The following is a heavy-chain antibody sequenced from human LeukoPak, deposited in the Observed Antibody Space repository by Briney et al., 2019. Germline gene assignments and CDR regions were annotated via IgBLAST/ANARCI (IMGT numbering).Heavy chain of an antibody. CDR2: TYYRSKWYN. J-gene: IGHJ4*02. Sequence: SQTLSLTCAIPGDSVSTNSAASNWIRQSPSRGLEWLGRTYYRSKWYNDYAVSVKSRISINPDTSKNQFSLQLSSVTPEDTAVYYCARDYGGFDYWGQGTLVTVSS. D-gene: IGHD4-23*01. CDR1: GDSVSTNSAA. CDR3: ARDYGGFDY. V-gene: IGHV6-1*01.